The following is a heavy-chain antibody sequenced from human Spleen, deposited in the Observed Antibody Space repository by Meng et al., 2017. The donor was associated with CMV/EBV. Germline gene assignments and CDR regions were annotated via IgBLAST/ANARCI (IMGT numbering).Heavy chain of an antibody. CDR1: GGSFSGYY. Sequence: GSLRLSCAVYGGSFSGYYWSWIRQPPGKGLEWIGEINHSGSTNYNPSLKSRVTISVGTSKNQFSLKLSSVTAADTAVYYCARGGGRRPRTMIVVVKGSWFDPWGQGTLVTVSS. CDR2: INHSGST. J-gene: IGHJ5*02. V-gene: IGHV4-34*01. D-gene: IGHD3-22*01. CDR3: ARGGGRRPRTMIVVVKGSWFDP.